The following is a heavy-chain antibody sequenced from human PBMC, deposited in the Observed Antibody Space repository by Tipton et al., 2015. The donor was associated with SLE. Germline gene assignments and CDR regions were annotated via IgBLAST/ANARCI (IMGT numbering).Heavy chain of an antibody. J-gene: IGHJ6*02. CDR1: GYTFTSYG. CDR3: ARGVVNTFGGVIVVYGMDV. V-gene: IGHV1-2*02. CDR2: ISANSGDT. Sequence: VQLVQSGAEVKKPGSSVKVSCKASGYTFTSYGISWVRQAPGQGLEWMGWISANSGDTDYAQKFEGRVTTTRDTSSSTAFMELSRLRSDDTAVYYCARGVVNTFGGVIVVYGMDVWGQGTTVTVSS. D-gene: IGHD3-16*02.